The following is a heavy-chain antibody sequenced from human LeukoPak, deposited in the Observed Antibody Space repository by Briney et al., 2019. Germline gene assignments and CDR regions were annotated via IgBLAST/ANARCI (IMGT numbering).Heavy chain of an antibody. V-gene: IGHV1-24*01. J-gene: IGHJ6*03. CDR1: GYTLTELS. CDR3: ARGWYYDYVWGSYQYYYYMDV. CDR2: FDPEDGET. Sequence: ASVKVSCKVSGYTLTELSMHWVRQAPGKGLEWMGGFDPEDGETIYAQKFQGRVTITADKSTNTAYMELSSLRSEDTAVYYCARGWYYDYVWGSYQYYYYMDVWGKGTTVTVSS. D-gene: IGHD3-16*02.